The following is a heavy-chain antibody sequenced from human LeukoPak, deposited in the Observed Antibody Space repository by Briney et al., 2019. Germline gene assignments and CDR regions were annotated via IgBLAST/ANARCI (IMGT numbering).Heavy chain of an antibody. CDR2: IIPIIGIA. D-gene: IGHD5-18*01. J-gene: IGHJ4*02. CDR1: GGTFSSYA. CDR3: AGENLRYTAMGYDY. V-gene: IGHV1-69*04. Sequence: SVKVSCKASGGTFSSYAIIWVRQAPGQGLEWMGRIIPIIGIANNTQKFQDRVTITADKSTSKAYMELSSLRSEDTAVYYCAGENLRYTAMGYDYWGQGTLVTVSS.